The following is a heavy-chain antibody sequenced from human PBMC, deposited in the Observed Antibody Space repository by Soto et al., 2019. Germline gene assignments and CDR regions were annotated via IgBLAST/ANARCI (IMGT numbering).Heavy chain of an antibody. V-gene: IGHV3-33*01. CDR3: ARGASGRYYDYYYYMAV. J-gene: IGHJ6*03. CDR2: IWYDGSNK. D-gene: IGHD3-10*01. CDR1: GFTFSSYS. Sequence: QVQLVESGGGVVQPGRSLRLSCAASGFTFSSYSMHWVRQAPGKGLAWVAVIWYDGSNKYYADSVKGRFTISRDNSKNTLYPQRNSLRADGTAVYYCARGASGRYYDYYYYMAVWGKGTTVTVSS.